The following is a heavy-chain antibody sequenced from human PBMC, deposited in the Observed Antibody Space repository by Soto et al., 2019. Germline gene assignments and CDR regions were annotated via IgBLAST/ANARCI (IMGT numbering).Heavy chain of an antibody. Sequence: WTWIRQHPGKGLEWIGNIHHSGSTFYHPSLKSRVSISVDTSKNPFSLKLCSVTAADTAVYFCVRGVLSWGQGTLVTVSS. D-gene: IGHD3-10*01. J-gene: IGHJ1*01. CDR2: IHHSGST. CDR3: VRGVLS. V-gene: IGHV4-31*02.